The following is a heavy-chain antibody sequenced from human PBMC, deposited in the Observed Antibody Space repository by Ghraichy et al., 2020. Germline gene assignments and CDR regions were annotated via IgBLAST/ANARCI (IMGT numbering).Heavy chain of an antibody. CDR1: GGSFSGYY. J-gene: IGHJ5*02. Sequence: TLSLTCAVYGGSFSGYYWSWIRQPPGKGLEWIGEINHSGSTNYNPSLKSRVTISVDTSKNQFSLKLSSVTAADTAVYYCARGYSSSCRWFDPWGQGTLVTVSS. V-gene: IGHV4-34*01. CDR2: INHSGST. CDR3: ARGYSSSCRWFDP. D-gene: IGHD6-13*01.